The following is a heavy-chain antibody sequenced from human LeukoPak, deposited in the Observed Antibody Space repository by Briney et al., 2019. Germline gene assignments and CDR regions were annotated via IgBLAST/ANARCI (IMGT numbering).Heavy chain of an antibody. CDR3: IATYYYDSSGYALDY. Sequence: GGSLRLSCAASGFTFSNAWMSWVRQAPGKGLEWVGRIKSKTEGGTTDYAAPVKGRFTISRDDSKNTLCLQMNSLKTEDTAVYYCIATYYYDSSGYALDYWGQGTLVTVSS. V-gene: IGHV3-15*01. CDR2: IKSKTEGGTT. J-gene: IGHJ4*02. D-gene: IGHD3-22*01. CDR1: GFTFSNAW.